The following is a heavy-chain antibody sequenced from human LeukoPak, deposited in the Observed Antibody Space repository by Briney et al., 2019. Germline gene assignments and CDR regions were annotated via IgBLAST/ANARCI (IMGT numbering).Heavy chain of an antibody. V-gene: IGHV1-69*13. CDR3: AREGGYFSGYFQH. D-gene: IGHD3-22*01. CDR1: GGAFSSYA. Sequence: SVKVSCKASGGAFSSYAISWVRQAPGQGLEWMGGIIPIFGTANYAQKFQGRVTITADESTSTAYMELSSLRSDDTAVYYCAREGGYFSGYFQHWGQGTLVTVSS. CDR2: IIPIFGTA. J-gene: IGHJ1*01.